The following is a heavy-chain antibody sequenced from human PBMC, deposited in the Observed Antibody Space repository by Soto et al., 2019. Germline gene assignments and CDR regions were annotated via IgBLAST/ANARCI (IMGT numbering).Heavy chain of an antibody. CDR3: ARSIAVPSSRIDH. CDR2: VYDTGST. CDR1: GGSISGYY. V-gene: IGHV4-59*01. D-gene: IGHD6-6*01. Sequence: SETLSLTCSVSGGSISGYYWSWIRQAPGKGLEWIGYVYDTGSTSYNPSLQSRVTISVDTSKKQFSLSLRLVTAADTAVYFCARSIAVPSSRIDHWGQGTRVTVSS. J-gene: IGHJ4*02.